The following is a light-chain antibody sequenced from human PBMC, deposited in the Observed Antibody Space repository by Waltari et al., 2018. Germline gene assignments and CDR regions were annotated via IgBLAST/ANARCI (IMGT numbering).Light chain of an antibody. CDR3: QQSYSIPYT. J-gene: IGKJ2*01. Sequence: DIQLTQSPSSLSASVGDRVTITCRSSQSITYCINWYQQMPGRAPKLLIYPASNLQSGVPSRFSASGSGTDCTLTISSLQPEDVATYYCQQSYSIPYTFGQGTKLEIK. CDR1: QSITYC. V-gene: IGKV1-39*01. CDR2: PAS.